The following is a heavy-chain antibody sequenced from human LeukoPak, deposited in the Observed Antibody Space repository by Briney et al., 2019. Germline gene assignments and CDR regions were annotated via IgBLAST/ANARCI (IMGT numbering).Heavy chain of an antibody. CDR1: GFTFNTYA. V-gene: IGHV3-33*01. CDR2: IWYDGSNE. D-gene: IGHD6-13*01. J-gene: IGHJ2*01. CDR3: ARDSASIAAAVYWYFDL. Sequence: GGSLRLSCAASGFTFNTYAMNWVRQAPGKGLEWVAVIWYDGSNEYYADSVKGRLTISRDNSKNTLYLQMNSLRAEDSAVYFCARDSASIAAAVYWYFDLWGRGTLVTVSS.